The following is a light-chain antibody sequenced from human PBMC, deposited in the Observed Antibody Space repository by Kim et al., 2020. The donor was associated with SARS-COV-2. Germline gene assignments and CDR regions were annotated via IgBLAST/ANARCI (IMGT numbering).Light chain of an antibody. CDR2: DNN. CDR1: SSNIGNNY. CDR3: GTWDSSLSAVV. Sequence: GQKGTIYCSGSSSNIGNNYVSWYQQLPGTAPKLLIYDNNKRPSGIPDRFSGSKSGTSATLGITGLQTGDEADYYCGTWDSSLSAVVFGGGTQLTVL. V-gene: IGLV1-51*01. J-gene: IGLJ2*01.